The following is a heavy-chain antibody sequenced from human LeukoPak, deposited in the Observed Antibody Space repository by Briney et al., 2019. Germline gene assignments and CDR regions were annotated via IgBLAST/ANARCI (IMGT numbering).Heavy chain of an antibody. J-gene: IGHJ3*02. Sequence: PPETLSLTCTVSGGSISSYSWSWIRQPAGKGLEWIGRVYTSGHTNYNPSLKSRVTMSVDTSKNQFSLKLSSVTAADTAVYYCARVQWTFNAFDIWGQGTMVSFSS. CDR3: ARVQWTFNAFDI. D-gene: IGHD6-19*01. CDR2: VYTSGHT. V-gene: IGHV4-4*07. CDR1: GGSISSYS.